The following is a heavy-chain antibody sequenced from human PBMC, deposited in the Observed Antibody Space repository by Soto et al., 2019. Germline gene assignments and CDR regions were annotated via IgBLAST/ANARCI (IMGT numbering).Heavy chain of an antibody. CDR2: IYYSGST. CDR3: AAMVRGVIITEASRSYFDY. J-gene: IGHJ4*02. CDR1: GGSISSGGYY. Sequence: PSETLSLTCTVSGGSISSGGYYWSWIRQHPGKGLEWIGYIYYSGSTYYNPSLKGRVTISVDTSKNQFSLKLSSVTAADTAVYYCAAMVRGVIITEASRSYFDYWGQGTLVTVSS. D-gene: IGHD3-10*01. V-gene: IGHV4-31*03.